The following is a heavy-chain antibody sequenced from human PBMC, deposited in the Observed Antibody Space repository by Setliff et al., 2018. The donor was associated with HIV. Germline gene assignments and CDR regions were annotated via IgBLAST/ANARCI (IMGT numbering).Heavy chain of an antibody. CDR1: GGSISSGGYY. J-gene: IGHJ5*02. CDR2: IYHSGNT. D-gene: IGHD6-19*01. V-gene: IGHV4-61*08. CDR3: ARGRTQWPNYNYFDP. Sequence: SETLSLTCTVSGGSISSGGYYWSWIRQHPGKGLEWIGEIYHSGNTNYNPSLKSRVTISVDTSKSQFSLKLSSLTAADTAVYYCARGRTQWPNYNYFDPWGLGTLVTVSS.